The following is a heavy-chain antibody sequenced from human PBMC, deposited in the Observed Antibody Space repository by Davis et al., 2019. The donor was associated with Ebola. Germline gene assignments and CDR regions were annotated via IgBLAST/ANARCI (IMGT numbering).Heavy chain of an antibody. CDR3: ARGGGSTQSGIDY. CDR1: GYTFTNYG. D-gene: IGHD3-10*01. J-gene: IGHJ4*02. CDR2: ISTTNGIT. Sequence: ASVKVSCKASGYTFTNYGLTWVRQAPGQGLEWVGWISTTNGITNYAQKLQGRVTMTTETTTSTAYMELRSLRSDDTAVYYCARGGGSTQSGIDYWGQGTLVTVSS. V-gene: IGHV1-18*01.